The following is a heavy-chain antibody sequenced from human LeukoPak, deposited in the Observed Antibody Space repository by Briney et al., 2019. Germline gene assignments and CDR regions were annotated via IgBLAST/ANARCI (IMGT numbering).Heavy chain of an antibody. CDR2: INHSGST. CDR1: GGSFSGYY. D-gene: IGHD2-15*01. Sequence: SETLSLTCAVYGGSFSGYYWNWIRQPPGKGLEWIGEINHSGSTNYNPSLKSRVTISVDTSKNQFSLKLSSVTAADTAVYYCARYCSGGSCQYGMDVWGQGTTVTVSS. V-gene: IGHV4-34*01. CDR3: ARYCSGGSCQYGMDV. J-gene: IGHJ6*02.